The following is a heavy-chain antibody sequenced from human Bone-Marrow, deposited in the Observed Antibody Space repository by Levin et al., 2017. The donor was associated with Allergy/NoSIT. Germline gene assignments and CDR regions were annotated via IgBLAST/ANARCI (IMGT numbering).Heavy chain of an antibody. CDR2: ISASGGFT. J-gene: IGHJ4*02. Sequence: PGGSLRLSCAASGFTFNTYAMSWVRQAPGKGLEWVSAISASGGFTYSADSVKGRFTTSRDNSKSTLWLQMNSLRAEDTAIYYCARDDYSVATIRGTFDLWGQGTLVSVSS. D-gene: IGHD5-12*01. V-gene: IGHV3-23*01. CDR3: ARDDYSVATIRGTFDL. CDR1: GFTFNTYA.